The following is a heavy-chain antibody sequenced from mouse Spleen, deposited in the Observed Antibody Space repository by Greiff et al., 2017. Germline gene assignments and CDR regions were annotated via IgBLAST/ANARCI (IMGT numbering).Heavy chain of an antibody. V-gene: IGHV3-8*02. CDR2: ISYSGST. J-gene: IGHJ3*01. Sequence: EVKLVESGPSLVKPSQTLSLTCSVTGDSITSGYWNWIRKFPGNKLEYMGYISYSGSTYYNPSLKSRISITRDTSKNQYYLQLNSVTTEDTATYYCARSHYYGSSYWFAYWGQGTLVTVSA. CDR3: ARSHYYGSSYWFAY. D-gene: IGHD1-1*01. CDR1: GDSITSGY.